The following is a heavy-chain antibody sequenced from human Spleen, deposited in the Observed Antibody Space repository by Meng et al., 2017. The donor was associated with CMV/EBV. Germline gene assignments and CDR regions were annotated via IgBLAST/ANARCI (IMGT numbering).Heavy chain of an antibody. D-gene: IGHD1-26*01. CDR2: ISTSGTTI. V-gene: IGHV3-11*04. CDR1: GFTYDKYY. J-gene: IGHJ2*01. CDR3: ARVYSEEWYFDL. Sequence: GESLKISCVASGFTYDKYYMTWIRQVPGKGLEWISSISTSGTTIYYADSVKGRFTISRDNAKNSLYLQMNTLTVADTAVYYCARVYSEEWYFDLWGRGTLVTVSS.